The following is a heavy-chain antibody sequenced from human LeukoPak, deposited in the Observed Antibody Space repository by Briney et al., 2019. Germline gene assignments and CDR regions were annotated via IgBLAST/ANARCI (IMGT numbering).Heavy chain of an antibody. CDR1: GFTFSSYE. J-gene: IGHJ4*01. CDR2: IKQDGSET. Sequence: GGSLRLSCAASGFTFSSYEMNWVRQVPGKGLEWVANIKQDGSETTYADSVRGRFTIFRDNAKDSVYLQMNSLRAEDSATYYCVREGFYFFDLWGQGTLVTVSS. V-gene: IGHV3-7*01. CDR3: VREGFYFFDL.